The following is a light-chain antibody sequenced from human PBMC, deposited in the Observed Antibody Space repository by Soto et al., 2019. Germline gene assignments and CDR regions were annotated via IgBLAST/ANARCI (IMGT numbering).Light chain of an antibody. CDR3: QQSYSSPPT. J-gene: IGKJ1*01. CDR1: QSISNH. Sequence: DIEMTQSPSSLSASVEDRVIIPCRASQSISNHLNWYQQKTGKAPKLLIFAASSLQSGVPSRFSGSRSGPDFTLTISSLQPEDFATYYCQQSYSSPPTFGQGTKVDIK. CDR2: AAS. V-gene: IGKV1-39*01.